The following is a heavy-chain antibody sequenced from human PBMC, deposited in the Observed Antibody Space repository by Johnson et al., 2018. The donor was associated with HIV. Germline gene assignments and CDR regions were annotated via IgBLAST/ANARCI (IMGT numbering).Heavy chain of an antibody. D-gene: IGHD6-19*01. J-gene: IGHJ3*02. CDR1: GFTFDDYA. Sequence: VLLVESGGGLVQPGGSLRLSCAASGFTFDDYAMHWVRQAPGKGLEWVSGINWNGGSTGYADSVKGRFTISRDNSKNTLFLQMDSLRADDTAVYYCARRRPGSVSYSDVFDIWGQGTMVTVSS. CDR3: ARRRPGSVSYSDVFDI. CDR2: INWNGGST. V-gene: IGHV3-9*01.